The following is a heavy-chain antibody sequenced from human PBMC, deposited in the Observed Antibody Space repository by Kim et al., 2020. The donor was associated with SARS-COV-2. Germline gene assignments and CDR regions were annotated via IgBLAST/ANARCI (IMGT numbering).Heavy chain of an antibody. CDR2: IHYSGST. CDR1: GGSISSSSYY. J-gene: IGHJ6*03. V-gene: IGHV4-39*01. D-gene: IGHD2-2*01. Sequence: SETLSLTCTVSGGSISSSSYYWGWIRQPPGKGLEWIGSIHYSGSTYYNPSLKSRVTISVDTSKNQFSLKLSSVTAADTAVYYCARHGGTSYVYYYYYMDVWGKGTTVTVSS. CDR3: ARHGGTSYVYYYYYMDV.